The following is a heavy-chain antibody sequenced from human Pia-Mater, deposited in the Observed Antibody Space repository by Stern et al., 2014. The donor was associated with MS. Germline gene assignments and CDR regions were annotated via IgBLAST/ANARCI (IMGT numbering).Heavy chain of an antibody. CDR2: IYYSGST. Sequence: QLQLQESGPGLVKPSETLSLTCTVSGGSISSYYWSWIRQPPGKGLEWIGYIYYSGSTNYNPSLKSRVTISVDTSKNQFSLKLSSVTAADTAVYYCARDVGDGYNLFNWFDPWGQGTLVTVSS. V-gene: IGHV4-59*01. D-gene: IGHD5-24*01. J-gene: IGHJ5*02. CDR1: GGSISSYY. CDR3: ARDVGDGYNLFNWFDP.